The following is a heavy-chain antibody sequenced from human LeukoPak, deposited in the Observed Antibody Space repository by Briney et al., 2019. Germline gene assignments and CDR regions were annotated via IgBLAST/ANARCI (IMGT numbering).Heavy chain of an antibody. Sequence: PGGSLRLSCAASGFTFTTYPMSWVRQAPGKGLECVSAISASGGGTYYADSVKGRFTISRDNSKNTLYLQMNSLRAEDTAVYYCARDRGITIYGDYYGMDVWGQGTTVTVSS. D-gene: IGHD3-9*01. CDR3: ARDRGITIYGDYYGMDV. CDR2: ISASGGGT. J-gene: IGHJ6*02. V-gene: IGHV3-23*01. CDR1: GFTFTTYP.